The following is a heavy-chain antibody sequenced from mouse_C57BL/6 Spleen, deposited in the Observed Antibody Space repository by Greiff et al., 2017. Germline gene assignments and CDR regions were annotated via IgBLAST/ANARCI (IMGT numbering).Heavy chain of an antibody. CDR2: LDPSDSYT. Sequence: QVQLKQPGAELVMPGASVKLSCKASGYTFTSYWMHWVKQRPGQGLEWIGELDPSDSYTNYNQKFKGKSTLTVDKSSSTAYMQLSSLTSEYSAVYYCARRGSSYPYYAMDYWGQGTSVTVSS. D-gene: IGHD1-1*01. CDR3: ARRGSSYPYYAMDY. V-gene: IGHV1-69*01. J-gene: IGHJ4*01. CDR1: GYTFTSYW.